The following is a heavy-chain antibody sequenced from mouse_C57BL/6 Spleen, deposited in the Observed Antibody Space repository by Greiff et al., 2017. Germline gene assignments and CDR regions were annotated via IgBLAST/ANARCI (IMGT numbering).Heavy chain of an antibody. D-gene: IGHD2-3*01. CDR2: IYPGDGDT. CDR1: GYAFSSSW. CDR3: ARGDYDGYHYYAMDG. Sequence: QVQLQQSGPELVKPGASVKISCKASGYAFSSSWMNWVKQRPGKGLEWIGRIYPGDGDTNYNGKFKGKATLTADKSSSTAYMQLSSLTSEDSAVYFCARGDYDGYHYYAMDGWGQGTSVTVSS. J-gene: IGHJ4*01. V-gene: IGHV1-82*01.